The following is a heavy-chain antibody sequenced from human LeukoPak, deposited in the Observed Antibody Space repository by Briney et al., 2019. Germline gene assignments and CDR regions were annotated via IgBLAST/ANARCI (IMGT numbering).Heavy chain of an antibody. J-gene: IGHJ4*02. V-gene: IGHV3-48*01. CDR1: GFTFINYG. Sequence: GGSLRLSCAASGFTFINYGMNWVHQAPGKGLEWVSYIGSSTSTIYYADSVKGRFTISRDNGENSLYLQMNSLRAEDTAVYYCARGNYVWGSPRGDYWGQGTLVTVSS. CDR2: IGSSTSTI. D-gene: IGHD3-16*01. CDR3: ARGNYVWGSPRGDY.